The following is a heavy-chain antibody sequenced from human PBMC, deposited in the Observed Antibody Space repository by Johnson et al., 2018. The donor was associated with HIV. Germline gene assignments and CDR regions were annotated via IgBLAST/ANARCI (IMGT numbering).Heavy chain of an antibody. J-gene: IGHJ3*02. CDR3: ARVITECGTRWAFDI. Sequence: VQLVESGGGLIQPEGSLRLSCAASGFTVSSNYMSWVRQAPGKGLEWVSVIYSGGSTYYADSVKGRFTISRDNSKNTLYLQMNSLRAEDTAVYYCARVITECGTRWAFDIWGQGTIVTVSS. D-gene: IGHD3-10*01. CDR2: IYSGGST. CDR1: GFTVSSNY. V-gene: IGHV3-53*01.